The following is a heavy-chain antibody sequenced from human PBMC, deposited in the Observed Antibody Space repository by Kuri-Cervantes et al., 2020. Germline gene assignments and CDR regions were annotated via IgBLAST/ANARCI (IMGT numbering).Heavy chain of an antibody. CDR2: ISDSGSTI. CDR1: GFTFSDYY. CDR3: ARFRVRGAHFDY. Sequence: GESLKISCAASGFTFSDYYMTWIRQAPGKGLEWVSYISDSGSTIYYADSVKGRFTISRDNAKNSLYLQMNSLRAEDTAVYYCARFRVRGAHFDYWGQGTLVTVSS. J-gene: IGHJ4*02. V-gene: IGHV3-11*04. D-gene: IGHD3-10*01.